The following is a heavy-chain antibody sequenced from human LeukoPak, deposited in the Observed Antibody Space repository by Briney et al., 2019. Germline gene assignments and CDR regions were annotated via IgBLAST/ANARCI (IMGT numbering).Heavy chain of an antibody. V-gene: IGHV3-11*04. D-gene: IGHD6-13*01. CDR2: ISSSGSTI. Sequence: PGGSLRLSCAASGFTFSDYYMSWIRQAPGKGLEWLSYISSSGSTIYYADSVKGRFTISRDNAKNSLYLQMNSLRAEDTAVYYCARDPVAAAQFDYWGQGTLVTVSS. CDR1: GFTFSDYY. CDR3: ARDPVAAAQFDY. J-gene: IGHJ4*02.